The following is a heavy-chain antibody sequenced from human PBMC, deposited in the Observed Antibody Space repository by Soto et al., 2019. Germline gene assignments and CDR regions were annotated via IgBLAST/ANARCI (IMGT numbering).Heavy chain of an antibody. CDR1: GGSVSSGSYY. CDR3: ARRHCSSTSCYQTDFDY. Sequence: PSETLSLTCTVSGGSVSSGSYYWSWIRQPPGKGLEWIGYIYYSGSTNYNPSLKSRVTISVDTSKNQFSLKLSSVTAADTAVYYCARRHCSSTSCYQTDFDYWGQGTLVTVSS. D-gene: IGHD2-2*01. V-gene: IGHV4-61*01. J-gene: IGHJ4*02. CDR2: IYYSGST.